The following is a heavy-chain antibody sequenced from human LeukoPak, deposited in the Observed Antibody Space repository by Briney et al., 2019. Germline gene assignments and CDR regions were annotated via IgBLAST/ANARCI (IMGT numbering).Heavy chain of an antibody. V-gene: IGHV4-61*02. CDR1: GGSISSGSYY. CDR2: IYTSGST. J-gene: IGHJ6*02. Sequence: SETLSLTCTVSGGSISSGSYYWSWIRQPAGKGLEWIGRIYTSGSTNYNPSLKSRVTILVDTSKNQFSLKLSSVTAADTAVYYCARDSSGSPPYYYYGMDVWGQGTTVTVSS. CDR3: ARDSSGSPPYYYYGMDV. D-gene: IGHD1-26*01.